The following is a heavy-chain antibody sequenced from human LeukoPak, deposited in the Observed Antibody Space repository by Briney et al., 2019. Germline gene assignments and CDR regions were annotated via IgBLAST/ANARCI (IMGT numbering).Heavy chain of an antibody. CDR1: GFTFSIYA. D-gene: IGHD5-18*01. CDR3: ATTWSGYSYGYLDY. Sequence: GGSLRLSCAASGFTFSIYAMSWVRQAPGKGLAWVSGLNEDGGYTYYADSVKGRFTISRDSSKNTLYLQMNSLGAEDTAVYYCATTWSGYSYGYLDYWGQGTLVTVSS. CDR2: LNEDGGYT. J-gene: IGHJ4*02. V-gene: IGHV3-23*01.